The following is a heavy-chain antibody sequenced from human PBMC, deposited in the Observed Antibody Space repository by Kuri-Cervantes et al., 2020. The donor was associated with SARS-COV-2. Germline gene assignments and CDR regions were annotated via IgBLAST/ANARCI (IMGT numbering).Heavy chain of an antibody. J-gene: IGHJ4*02. CDR3: AKDFVYYYDSSGYLFDY. Sequence: SVKVSCKASGGTFSSYDISWVRQAPGQGLEWMGGVIPIFGKTTYVQKFQGRLTIIADESTSTTYMELSSLRSEDTAVYYCAKDFVYYYDSSGYLFDYWGQGTLVTVSS. V-gene: IGHV1-69*13. D-gene: IGHD3-22*01. CDR1: GGTFSSYD. CDR2: VIPIFGKT.